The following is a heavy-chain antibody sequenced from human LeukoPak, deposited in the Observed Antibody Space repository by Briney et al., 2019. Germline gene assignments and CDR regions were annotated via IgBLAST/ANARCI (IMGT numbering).Heavy chain of an antibody. CDR2: IKQDGSEK. CDR3: ARTGHSSSWAYHYYYYGMDV. D-gene: IGHD6-13*01. J-gene: IGHJ6*02. Sequence: GGSLRLSCAASGFTFSSYWMSWVRQAPGKGLEWVANIKQDGSEKYYVDSVKGRFTISRDNAKNSLYLQMNSLRAEDTAVYYCARTGHSSSWAYHYYYYGMDVWGQGTTVTVSS. CDR1: GFTFSSYW. V-gene: IGHV3-7*01.